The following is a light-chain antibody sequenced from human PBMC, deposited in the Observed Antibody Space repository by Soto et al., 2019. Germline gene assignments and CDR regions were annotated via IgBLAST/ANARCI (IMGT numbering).Light chain of an antibody. Sequence: EIVLTQSPGTLSLSPGERATLSCRASQSVSSSYLAWYQQKPGQAPRLLIYCASSRATGIPDRFSGSGSGTDFTLTISRLDPEDFAVYYCQQYGSSPLFTFGPGTKVAI. V-gene: IGKV3-20*01. CDR3: QQYGSSPLFT. J-gene: IGKJ3*01. CDR1: QSVSSSY. CDR2: CAS.